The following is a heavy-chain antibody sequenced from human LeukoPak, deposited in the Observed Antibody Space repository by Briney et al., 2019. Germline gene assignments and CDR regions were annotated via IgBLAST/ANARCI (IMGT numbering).Heavy chain of an antibody. J-gene: IGHJ4*02. CDR2: ISYDGGDT. Sequence: GGSLRLSCTYSRSSFSNFAIHWVRQAPGKGLEWVTFISYDGGDTKYADSVRGRFIVSRDNSKNTVSLQMRNLRPEDTAMYFCAKDAQWFAAVKYYFDDWGQGTLVAVSS. D-gene: IGHD3-10*01. V-gene: IGHV3-30*15. CDR1: RSSFSNFA. CDR3: AKDAQWFAAVKYYFDD.